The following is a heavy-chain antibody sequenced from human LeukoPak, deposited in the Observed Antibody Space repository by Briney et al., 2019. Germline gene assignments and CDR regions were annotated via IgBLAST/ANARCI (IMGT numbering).Heavy chain of an antibody. CDR1: GGSISSGGYY. CDR3: ARDNGSSGYLDY. Sequence: PSQTLSLTCTVSGGSISSGGYYWSWIRQHPGKGLEWIGYIYYSGSTYYNPSLKSRVTISVDTSKNQFSLKLSSVTAADTAVYYCARDNGSSGYLDYWGQGTLVTVSS. D-gene: IGHD6-13*01. J-gene: IGHJ4*02. CDR2: IYYSGST. V-gene: IGHV4-31*03.